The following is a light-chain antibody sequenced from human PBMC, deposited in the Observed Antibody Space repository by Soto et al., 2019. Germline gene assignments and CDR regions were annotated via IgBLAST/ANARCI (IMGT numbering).Light chain of an antibody. Sequence: ETVLTQSPGTLSLSPGERATLSCRASQSVSNKYLVWYQQKPGQAPRLLIYGASSRATGIPDRFSGSGSGTDFTLTISRLEPEDFAVYYCQQWGSSPYTFGQGTKLEIK. CDR1: QSVSNKY. CDR3: QQWGSSPYT. CDR2: GAS. J-gene: IGKJ2*01. V-gene: IGKV3-20*01.